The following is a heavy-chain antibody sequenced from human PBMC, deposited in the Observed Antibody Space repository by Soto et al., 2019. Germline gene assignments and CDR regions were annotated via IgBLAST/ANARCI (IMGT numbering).Heavy chain of an antibody. J-gene: IGHJ4*02. CDR3: ARGRIQLWDYYFDS. CDR1: GYTFTTYD. D-gene: IGHD5-18*01. CDR2: MNPSSGNT. V-gene: IGHV1-8*01. Sequence: QVQLVQSGAEVKRPGASVKVSCEASGYTFTTYDINWVRQATGQGLEWMGLMNPSSGNTAYAQKFQGRVTLTADTSTGTAYMELSSLRFEDTAVYYCARGRIQLWDYYFDSWGQGTLVTVSS.